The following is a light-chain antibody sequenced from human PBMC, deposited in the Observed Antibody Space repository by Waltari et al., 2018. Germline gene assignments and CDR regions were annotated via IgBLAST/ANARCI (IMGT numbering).Light chain of an antibody. V-gene: IGKV4-1*01. CDR1: QIFLFTPTNKNY. CDR3: QQYQSFPWT. J-gene: IGKJ1*01. Sequence: DIVMTQSPDSLAVSLGERATINCKSSQIFLFTPTNKNYLAWYQQKPRHPPKLLIYWASTRESGVPDRFSGSVSGTDFTLTISSLQAEDVAVYYCQQYQSFPWTFGQGTKVEIK. CDR2: WAS.